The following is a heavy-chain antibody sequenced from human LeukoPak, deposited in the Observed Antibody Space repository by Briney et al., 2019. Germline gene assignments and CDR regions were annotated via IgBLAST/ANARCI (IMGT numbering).Heavy chain of an antibody. D-gene: IGHD3-3*01. J-gene: IGHJ3*01. CDR3: ARASFPFLEWTTSIPFDV. V-gene: IGHV1-69*13. CDR2: IIPIFGTA. Sequence: ASVKVSCKASGGTFSSYAISWVRQAPGQGLEWMGGIIPIFGTANYAQKFQGRATITADESTSTAYMELSNLRSEDTAVYYCARASFPFLEWTTSIPFDVWGQGTVVIVSS. CDR1: GGTFSSYA.